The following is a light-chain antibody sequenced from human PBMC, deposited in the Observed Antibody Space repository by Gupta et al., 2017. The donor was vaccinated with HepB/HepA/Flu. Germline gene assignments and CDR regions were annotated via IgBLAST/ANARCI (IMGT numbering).Light chain of an antibody. CDR2: KAS. V-gene: IGKV1-5*03. Sequence: DIQMTQSPSTLSASVGDRVTITCRASQSISSWLAWYQQKPGKAPKLLIYKASSLESGVPSRFSGSGSGTEFSLTISSLQPDDFATYYCQHDDSHLCIFGQGTKLEIK. J-gene: IGKJ2*04. CDR1: QSISSW. CDR3: QHDDSHLCI.